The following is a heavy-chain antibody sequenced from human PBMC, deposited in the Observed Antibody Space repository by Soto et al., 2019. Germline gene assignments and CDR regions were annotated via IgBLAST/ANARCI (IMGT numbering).Heavy chain of an antibody. V-gene: IGHV4-39*01. CDR2: IYYSGST. D-gene: IGHD4-17*01. CDR1: GGSISSSSYY. Sequence: SETLSLTCTVSGGSISSSSYYWGWIRQPPGKGLEWIGSIYYSGSTYYNPSLKSRVTISVDTSKNQFSLKLSSVTAADTAVYYCATLRYYYGMDVWGQGTTVTASS. J-gene: IGHJ6*02. CDR3: ATLRYYYGMDV.